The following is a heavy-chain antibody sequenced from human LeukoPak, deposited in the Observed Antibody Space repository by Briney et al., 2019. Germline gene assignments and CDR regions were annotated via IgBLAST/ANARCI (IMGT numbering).Heavy chain of an antibody. J-gene: IGHJ3*02. V-gene: IGHV1-2*02. CDR2: INPTSGGT. CDR1: GYTFTGYY. Sequence: ASVKVSCKASGYTFTGYYLHWVRQAPGQGLEWMGWINPTSGGTNYAQKFQGRVTMARDTSITTAYMDLSRLTSDDTAMYYCARAEDPYDFWSGSDAFDIWGKGTMVTVSS. CDR3: ARAEDPYDFWSGSDAFDI. D-gene: IGHD3-3*01.